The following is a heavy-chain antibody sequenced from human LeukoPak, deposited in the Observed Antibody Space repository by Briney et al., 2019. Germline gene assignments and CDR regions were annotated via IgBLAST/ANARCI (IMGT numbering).Heavy chain of an antibody. Sequence: PGGSLRLSCAASGFTFSRYWMSWARQAPGKGLEWVSAISGSGGSTYYADSVKGRFTISRDNSKNTLYLQMNSLRAEDTAVYYCAKASVAGPWDYWGQGTLVTVSS. J-gene: IGHJ4*02. CDR3: AKASVAGPWDY. CDR2: ISGSGGST. D-gene: IGHD6-19*01. CDR1: GFTFSRYW. V-gene: IGHV3-23*01.